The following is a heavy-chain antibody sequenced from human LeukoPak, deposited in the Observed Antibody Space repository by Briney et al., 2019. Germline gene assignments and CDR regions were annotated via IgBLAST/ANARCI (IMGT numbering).Heavy chain of an antibody. CDR3: ARQNSYCSGGSCYSAKLYYGMDV. V-gene: IGHV4-34*01. CDR1: GGSFSGYY. D-gene: IGHD2-15*01. CDR2: INHSGST. Sequence: SETLSLTCAVYGGSFSGYYWSWIRQPPGKGLEWIGEINHSGSTNYNPSLKSRVTISVDTSKNQFSLKLSSVTAADTAVYYCARQNSYCSGGSCYSAKLYYGMDVWGQGTTVTVSS. J-gene: IGHJ6*02.